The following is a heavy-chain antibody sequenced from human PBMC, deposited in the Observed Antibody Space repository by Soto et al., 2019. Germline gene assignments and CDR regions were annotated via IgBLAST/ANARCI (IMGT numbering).Heavy chain of an antibody. Sequence: QVQLQESGPGLVKPSGTLSLTCAVSGGSISSSNWWSWVRQPPGKGLEWIGEIYHSGSTNYNPSLKSRVTIPVDKSKNQFSLKLSSVTAADTAVYYCAREVRGIAAAGTVWTWGQGTLVTVSS. J-gene: IGHJ5*02. CDR2: IYHSGST. CDR1: GGSISSSNW. CDR3: AREVRGIAAAGTVWT. D-gene: IGHD6-13*01. V-gene: IGHV4-4*02.